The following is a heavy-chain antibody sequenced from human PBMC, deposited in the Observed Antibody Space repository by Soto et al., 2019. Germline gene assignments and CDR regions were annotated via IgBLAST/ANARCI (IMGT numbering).Heavy chain of an antibody. CDR2: IIPIIGVT. J-gene: IGHJ4*02. CDR1: GDTFNSYV. D-gene: IGHD3-16*01. CDR3: ARESLGAKGADH. V-gene: IGHV1-69*17. Sequence: QVQLVQSGAEVKRPGSSVKVSCESSGDTFNSYVISWVRQAPGQGLEWMGGIIPIIGVTHYAQKFQGRVTISALSSTGTAYMELTNLAFEDPALYYCARESLGAKGADHWGQGTLVTVSS.